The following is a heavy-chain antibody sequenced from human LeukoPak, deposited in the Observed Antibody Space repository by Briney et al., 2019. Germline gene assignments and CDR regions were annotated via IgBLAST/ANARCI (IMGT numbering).Heavy chain of an antibody. D-gene: IGHD3-10*01. Sequence: SETLSLTCTVSGGSISTYFWSWIRQPPGKGLEWIGYIYYSGSTNYNPSLKSRVTMSVDTSKNQFSLKLSSVTAADTAVYYCARDRRFGELLFDYWGQGTLVTVSS. CDR1: GGSISTYF. CDR3: ARDRRFGELLFDY. V-gene: IGHV4-59*12. J-gene: IGHJ4*02. CDR2: IYYSGST.